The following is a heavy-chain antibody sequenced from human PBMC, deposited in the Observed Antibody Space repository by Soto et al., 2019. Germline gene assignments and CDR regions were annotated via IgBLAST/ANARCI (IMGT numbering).Heavy chain of an antibody. J-gene: IGHJ4*02. CDR2: ISYDGSNK. CDR1: GFTFSSYA. D-gene: IGHD7-27*01. V-gene: IGHV3-30-3*01. Sequence: GGSLRLSCAASGFTFSSYAMHWVRQAPGKGLEWVAVISYDGSNKYYADSVKGRFTISRDNSKNTLYLQMNSLRAEDTAVYYCARDLVWGDGAYFDYWGQGTLVTVSS. CDR3: ARDLVWGDGAYFDY.